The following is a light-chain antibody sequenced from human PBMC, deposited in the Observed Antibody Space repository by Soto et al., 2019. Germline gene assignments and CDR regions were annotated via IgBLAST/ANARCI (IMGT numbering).Light chain of an antibody. CDR1: QSISSN. Sequence: IVLTQSPATLSVSPGETASLSCRARQSISSNLAWYQQKPGQAPRLLIYAASTRANGIPARFSGSGSGTEFTLTISSLQSEDFAVYYCQEYSNWLLTVGGGTKVDIK. CDR3: QEYSNWLLT. J-gene: IGKJ4*01. CDR2: AAS. V-gene: IGKV3D-15*01.